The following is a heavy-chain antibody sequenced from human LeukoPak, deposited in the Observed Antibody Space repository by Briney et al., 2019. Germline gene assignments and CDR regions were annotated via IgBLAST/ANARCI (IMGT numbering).Heavy chain of an antibody. J-gene: IGHJ4*02. D-gene: IGHD5-24*01. CDR2: IYYSDVA. CDR1: GGSISHYY. CDR3: ASRNREMATTYFDY. Sequence: PSETLSLTCTVSGGSISHYYWTWIRQPPGKGLEWIGYIYYSDVANYNPSLKSRVSISVDTSKNQFSLKLTSVTAADTAVYYCASRNREMATTYFDYWGQGTLATVSS. V-gene: IGHV4-59*01.